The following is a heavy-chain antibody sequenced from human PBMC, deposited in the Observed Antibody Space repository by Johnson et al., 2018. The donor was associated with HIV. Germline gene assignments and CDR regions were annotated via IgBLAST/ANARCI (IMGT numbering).Heavy chain of an antibody. J-gene: IGHJ3*02. Sequence: VQLVESGGGLIQPGGSLRLSCAASGFTVSSNYMSWVRQTPGKGLEWVSVIYSGGSTYYDDSVQGRFTISRDSSKNTVYLQMNSLRAEDTAIYYCARADGSGSYFGFEIWGQGTMVTVSS. CDR2: IYSGGST. D-gene: IGHD3-10*01. CDR1: GFTVSSNY. V-gene: IGHV3-53*01. CDR3: ARADGSGSYFGFEI.